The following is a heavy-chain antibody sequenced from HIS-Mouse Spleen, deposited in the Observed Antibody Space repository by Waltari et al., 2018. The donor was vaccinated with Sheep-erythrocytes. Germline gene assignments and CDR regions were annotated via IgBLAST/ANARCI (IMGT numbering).Heavy chain of an antibody. CDR1: GSSLEDCA. CDR3: AKDISRNIVVVPAAVGDY. D-gene: IGHD2-2*01. V-gene: IGHV3-9*01. Sequence: EVQLVESGGGLVQPGRSLRLSCAAPGSSLEDCAIDWVRQAPGKGLEWVSGISWNSGNIGYADSVKGRFTISRDNAKNSLYLQMNSLRAEDTALYYCAKDISRNIVVVPAAVGDYWGQGTLVTVSS. J-gene: IGHJ4*02. CDR2: ISWNSGNI.